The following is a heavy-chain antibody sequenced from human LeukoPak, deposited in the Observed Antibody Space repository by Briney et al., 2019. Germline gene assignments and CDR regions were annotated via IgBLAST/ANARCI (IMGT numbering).Heavy chain of an antibody. V-gene: IGHV1-69*05. Sequence: AASVKVSCKASGYTFTSYGISWVRQAPGQGLEWMGGIIPIFGTANYAQKFQGRVTITTDESTSTAYMELSSLRSEDTAVYYCARERGLVTMLDAFDIWGQGTMVTVSS. CDR1: GYTFTSYG. CDR3: ARERGLVTMLDAFDI. CDR2: IIPIFGTA. J-gene: IGHJ3*02. D-gene: IGHD3-10*02.